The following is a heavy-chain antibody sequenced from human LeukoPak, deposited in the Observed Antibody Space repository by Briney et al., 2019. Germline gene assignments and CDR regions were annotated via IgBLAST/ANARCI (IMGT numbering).Heavy chain of an antibody. Sequence: GGSLRLSCAASGFTVSSNYMSWVRQAPGKGLEWVSVIYSGGSTYYADSVKGRFTIPRDNSKNTLYLQMNSLRAEDTAVYYCARVMATIAFDIWGQGTMVTVSS. CDR1: GFTVSSNY. CDR2: IYSGGST. CDR3: ARVMATIAFDI. J-gene: IGHJ3*02. D-gene: IGHD5-24*01. V-gene: IGHV3-53*01.